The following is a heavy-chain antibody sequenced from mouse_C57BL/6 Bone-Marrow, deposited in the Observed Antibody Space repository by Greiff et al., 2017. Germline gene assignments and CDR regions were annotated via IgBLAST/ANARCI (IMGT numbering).Heavy chain of an antibody. V-gene: IGHV10-1*01. CDR2: IRSKSNNYAT. D-gene: IGHD1-1*01. J-gene: IGHJ3*01. CDR1: GFSFNTYA. Sequence: EVKLVESGGGLVQPKGSLKLSCAASGFSFNTYAMNWVRQAPGKGLEWVARIRSKSNNYATYYADSVKDRFTISRDDSESMLYLQMNNLKTEDTAMYYCVRDYGRGLAYWGQGTLVTVSA. CDR3: VRDYGRGLAY.